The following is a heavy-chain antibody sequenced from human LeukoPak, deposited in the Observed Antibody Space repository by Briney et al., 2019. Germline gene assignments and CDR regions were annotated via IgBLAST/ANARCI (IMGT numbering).Heavy chain of an antibody. CDR1: WFSVSNYY. CDR2: IYTGGST. J-gene: IGHJ5*02. CDR3: ASRNH. Sequence: GSLRLSCVASWFSVSNYYMSWVRQAPGKGLEWVSVIYTGGSTHYVDSVKGRFTISRDNSKNTLYLQMNSLRAEDTAMYYCASRNHWGQGTLVTVSS. V-gene: IGHV3-53*01.